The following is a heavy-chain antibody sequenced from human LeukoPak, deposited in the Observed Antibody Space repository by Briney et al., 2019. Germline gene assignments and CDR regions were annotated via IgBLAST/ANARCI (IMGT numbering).Heavy chain of an antibody. CDR3: ARDRETLDY. J-gene: IGHJ4*02. CDR2: ISSSSSYI. CDR1: GFTFSSYS. V-gene: IGHV3-21*01. Sequence: PGGSLRLSCAASGFTFSSYSMNWVRQAPGKGLELVSSISSSSSYIYYADSVKGRFTISRDNAKNSLYLQTNSLRAEDTAVYYCARDRETLDYWGQGTLVTVSS. D-gene: IGHD3-10*01.